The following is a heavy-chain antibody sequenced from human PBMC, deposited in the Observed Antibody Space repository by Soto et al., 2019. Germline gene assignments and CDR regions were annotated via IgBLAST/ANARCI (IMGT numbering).Heavy chain of an antibody. J-gene: IGHJ4*02. V-gene: IGHV1-69*13. CDR2: IITIFGTA. CDR1: GGTFSSYA. Sequence: ASVKVSCKASGGTFSSYAISWVRQAPGQGLEWMGGIITIFGTANYAQKFQGRVTITADESTSTAYMELSSLRSEDTAVYYCARDGGGIWDSSGYSFDYRGQGTLVTVSS. D-gene: IGHD3-22*01. CDR3: ARDGGGIWDSSGYSFDY.